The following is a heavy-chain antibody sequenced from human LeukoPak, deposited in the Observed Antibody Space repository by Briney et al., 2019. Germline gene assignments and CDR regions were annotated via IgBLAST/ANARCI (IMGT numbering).Heavy chain of an antibody. J-gene: IGHJ4*02. V-gene: IGHV4-61*02. CDR3: ARADGGWYYFDY. CDR1: GGSISSGSYY. D-gene: IGHD6-19*01. Sequence: SETLSLTCTVSGGSISSGSYYWSWIRQPAGKGLEWIGRIYTSGSTNYNPSLKSRVTISVDTSKNQFSLKRSSVTAADTAVYYCARADGGWYYFDYWGQGTLVTVSS. CDR2: IYTSGST.